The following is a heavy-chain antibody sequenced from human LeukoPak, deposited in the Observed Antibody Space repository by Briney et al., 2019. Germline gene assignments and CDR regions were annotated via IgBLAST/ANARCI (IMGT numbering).Heavy chain of an antibody. V-gene: IGHV4-38-2*01. CDR1: GYSISSGYY. Sequence: PSETLSLTCAVSGYSISSGYYWGWIRQPPGEGLEWIGSIYHSGSTYYNPSLKSRVTISVDTSKNQFSLKLSSVTAADTAVYYCASTVFGVVTFDHWGQGTLVTVSS. CDR2: IYHSGST. CDR3: ASTVFGVVTFDH. D-gene: IGHD3-3*01. J-gene: IGHJ4*02.